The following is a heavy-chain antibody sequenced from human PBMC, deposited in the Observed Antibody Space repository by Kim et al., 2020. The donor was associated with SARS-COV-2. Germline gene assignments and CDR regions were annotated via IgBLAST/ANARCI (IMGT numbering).Heavy chain of an antibody. CDR3: ARSNILTGYYSRNRYGMDV. Sequence: GRFTVSRDNSRNTLYLQMNSLRAEDTALYYCARSNILTGYYSRNRYGMDVWGQGTTVTVSS. J-gene: IGHJ6*02. V-gene: IGHV3-23*01. D-gene: IGHD3-9*01.